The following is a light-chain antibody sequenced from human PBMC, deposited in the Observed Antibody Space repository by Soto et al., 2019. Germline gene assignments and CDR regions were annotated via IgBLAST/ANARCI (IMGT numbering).Light chain of an antibody. J-gene: IGLJ1*01. Sequence: QSVLTQPPSVSAAPGQKVTISCSGSSSKIGNNLVSWYQLLPGTAPKLVIYENNKRPSGIPDRFSASKSGTSATLGITGLQTGDEAEYYCGTWDSSLSADVFGTGTKVTVL. CDR3: GTWDSSLSADV. CDR1: SSKIGNNL. CDR2: ENN. V-gene: IGLV1-51*02.